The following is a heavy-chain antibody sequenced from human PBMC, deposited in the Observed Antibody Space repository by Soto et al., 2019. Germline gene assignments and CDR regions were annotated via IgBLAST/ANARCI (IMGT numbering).Heavy chain of an antibody. CDR1: GGSISSGPSY. V-gene: IGHV4-39*01. CDR3: AGLSPYESSGYNLNY. CDR2: IYYLGNT. D-gene: IGHD6-25*01. J-gene: IGHJ4*02. Sequence: SETLSLTCTVSGGSISSGPSYWGWVRQPPGQGLEWVGSIYYLGNTYYNSSLGSRVVISVDKSKNQFSLKLSSVTAADTAVYYCAGLSPYESSGYNLNYWGQGTHVTVSS.